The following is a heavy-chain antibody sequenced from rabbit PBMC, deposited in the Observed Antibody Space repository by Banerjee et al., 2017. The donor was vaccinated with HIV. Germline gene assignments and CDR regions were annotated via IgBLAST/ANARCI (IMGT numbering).Heavy chain of an antibody. V-gene: IGHV1S45*01. CDR1: GLDFSSSYW. D-gene: IGHD6-1*01. CDR2: IYTGSGAT. CDR3: AREEYVGYGYANL. Sequence: QQLLEESGGGLVKPGGSLTLTCKASGLDFSSSYWICWVRQAPGKGLEWIGCIYTGSGATYYASWVNGRFTISKTSSTTVTLQMTSLTAADTATYFCAREEYVGYGYANLWGQGTLVTVS. J-gene: IGHJ4*01.